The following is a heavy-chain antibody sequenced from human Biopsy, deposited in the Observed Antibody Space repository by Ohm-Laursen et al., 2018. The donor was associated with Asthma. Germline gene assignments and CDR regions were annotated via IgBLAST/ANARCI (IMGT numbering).Heavy chain of an antibody. J-gene: IGHJ3*01. D-gene: IGHD3-9*01. CDR2: INAGNGNT. V-gene: IGHV1-3*01. CDR3: ARTYYDFLTGQVKDVFGA. Sequence: SVKVSCKASGYTFINFAIHWVRQAPGQRLEWMGWINAGNGNTKFSQKFQGRVTITRDTSASTAYMELRSLRSEDMATYYCARTYYDFLTGQVKDVFGAWGQGTMVTVSS. CDR1: GYTFINFA.